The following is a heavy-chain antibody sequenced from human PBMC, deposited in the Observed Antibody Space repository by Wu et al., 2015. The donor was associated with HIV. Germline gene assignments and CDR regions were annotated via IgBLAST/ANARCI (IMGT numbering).Heavy chain of an antibody. CDR1: GYTFTGYY. Sequence: QVQLVQSGAEVKKPGASVKVSCKASGYTFTGYYIHWVRQAPGQGLEWMGWINSNSGGTHYAQKFQGRVTMTRDTSISTAYMEMSRLRSDDTAVYYCARDRYYGSGSYVYWGQGTLVTVSS. CDR2: INSNSGGT. CDR3: ARDRYYGSGSYVY. D-gene: IGHD3-10*01. J-gene: IGHJ4*02. V-gene: IGHV1-2*02.